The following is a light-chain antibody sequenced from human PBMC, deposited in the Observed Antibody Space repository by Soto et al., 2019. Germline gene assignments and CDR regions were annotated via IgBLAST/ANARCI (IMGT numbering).Light chain of an antibody. Sequence: QSVLTQPPSVSGAPGQRVAISCTGSSSNIGAEYDVHWYQQLPGTAPKRLIYGDNNRPSGVPDRFSGSKSGTSASLAITGLQPEDEADYYGQSYDSSLTTFVFGTGTKATVL. J-gene: IGLJ1*01. V-gene: IGLV1-40*01. CDR1: SSNIGAEYD. CDR3: QSYDSSLTTFV. CDR2: GDN.